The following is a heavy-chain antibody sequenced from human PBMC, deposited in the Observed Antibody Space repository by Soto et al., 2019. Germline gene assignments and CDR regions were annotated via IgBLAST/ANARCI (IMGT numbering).Heavy chain of an antibody. J-gene: IGHJ3*02. CDR3: ARSRNVYLRDDAFDI. CDR1: GFTFRNYA. D-gene: IGHD2-8*01. V-gene: IGHV3-30-3*01. CDR2: ISYDGSNQ. Sequence: QVHLVESGGGVVQPGRSLILSCAASGFTFRNYAIHWVRQAPGKGLEWVAAISYDGSNQYYADSVRGRFTISRDNSKNTLYLQMHSLRPEDTAVFYCARSRNVYLRDDAFDIWGQGTMVTVSS.